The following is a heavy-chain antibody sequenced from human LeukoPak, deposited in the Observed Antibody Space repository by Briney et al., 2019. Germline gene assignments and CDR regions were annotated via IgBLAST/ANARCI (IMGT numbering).Heavy chain of an antibody. V-gene: IGHV1-69*04. D-gene: IGHD1-26*01. Sequence: SVKVSCKASVGTFSSYAISWVRQAPGQGLEWMGRIIPILGIASHAQKFQGRVTMTRDTSITTAYMELSSLRSDDTAMYYCTRALGSDYWGKGTLVTVST. J-gene: IGHJ4*02. CDR2: IIPILGIA. CDR3: TRALGSDY. CDR1: VGTFSSYA.